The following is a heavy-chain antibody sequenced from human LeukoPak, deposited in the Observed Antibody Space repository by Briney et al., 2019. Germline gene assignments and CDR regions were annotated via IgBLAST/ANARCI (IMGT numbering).Heavy chain of an antibody. CDR1: GFTVSSNY. Sequence: GGSPRLSCAASGFTVSSNYMSWVRQAPGKGLEWVSVIYSGGSTYYADSVKGRFTISRDNSKNTLYLQMNSLRAEDTAVYYCARAKLGIGDFDYWGQGTLVTVSS. CDR2: IYSGGST. J-gene: IGHJ4*02. D-gene: IGHD3-16*01. CDR3: ARAKLGIGDFDY. V-gene: IGHV3-53*01.